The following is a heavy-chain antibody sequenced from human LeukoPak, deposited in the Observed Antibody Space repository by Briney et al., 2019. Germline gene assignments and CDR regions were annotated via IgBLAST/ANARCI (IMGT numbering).Heavy chain of an antibody. CDR1: GFTFSIYS. V-gene: IGHV3-48*01. CDR3: ARGFGTSWFYS. CDR2: ISDGSSVI. D-gene: IGHD2-2*01. Sequence: GGSLRLSCAASGFTFSIYSMTWVRQTPGKGLEWVSYISDGSSVIYYAVSVEGRFTISRDNAKNSLYLQMNSLRADDTAVYYCARGFGTSWFYSWGQGTLVTVSP. J-gene: IGHJ5*01.